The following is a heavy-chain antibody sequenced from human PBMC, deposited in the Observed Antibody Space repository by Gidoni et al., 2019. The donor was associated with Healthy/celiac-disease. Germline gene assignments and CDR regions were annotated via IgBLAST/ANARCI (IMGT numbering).Heavy chain of an antibody. J-gene: IGHJ6*03. CDR2: SNSDGRST. V-gene: IGHV3-74*01. CDR1: GFTFSSYW. CDR3: ARLYYYYMDV. Sequence: EVQLVVSGGGLVQPGGSLRLSCAVSGFTFSSYWMHWVRQAPGKGLVGVSRSNSDGRSTSYADSVSGRFTISRDNAKNTLYLQMNRLRAEDTAVYYCARLYYYYMDVWGKGTTVTVSS.